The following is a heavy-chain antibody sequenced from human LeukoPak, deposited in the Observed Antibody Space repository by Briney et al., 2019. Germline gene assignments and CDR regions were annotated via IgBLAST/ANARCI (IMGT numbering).Heavy chain of an antibody. Sequence: ASVKVSCKASGGTFSSYAISWVRQAPGQGLEWMGRINPNSGGTNYAQKFQGRVTMTRDTSISTAYMELSRLRSDDTAVYYCARNHSSGWDYWGQGTLVTVSS. D-gene: IGHD6-19*01. CDR3: ARNHSSGWDY. V-gene: IGHV1-2*06. CDR2: INPNSGGT. J-gene: IGHJ4*02. CDR1: GGTFSSYA.